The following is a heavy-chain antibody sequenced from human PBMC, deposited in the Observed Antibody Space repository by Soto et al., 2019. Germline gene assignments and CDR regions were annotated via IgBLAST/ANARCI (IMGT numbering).Heavy chain of an antibody. CDR2: MGPDGSST. CDR1: GISFSRYW. Sequence: EVQVVESGGGLVQPGGSLRLSCAASGISFSRYWTHWVRQAPGKGLEWVSRMGPDGSSTSYADSVKGRFSISRDDAKNTPSLQVNSLRADDTAVYYCAVHGDYDAFNFWGQGTVVTVSS. CDR3: AVHGDYDAFNF. D-gene: IGHD4-17*01. J-gene: IGHJ3*01. V-gene: IGHV3-74*01.